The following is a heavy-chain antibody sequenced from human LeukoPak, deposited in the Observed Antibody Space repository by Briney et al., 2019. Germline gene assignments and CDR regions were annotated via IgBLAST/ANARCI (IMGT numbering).Heavy chain of an antibody. CDR2: ISSSSSYI. J-gene: IGHJ5*02. CDR1: GFTFSSYS. CDR3: ARRLGIAAAGPNWFDP. D-gene: IGHD6-13*01. V-gene: IGHV3-21*01. Sequence: GGSLRLSCAASGFTFSSYSMNWVRQAPGKGLEWVSSISSSSSYIYYADSVKGRFTISRDNAKNSLYLQMNSLRAEDTAVYYCARRLGIAAAGPNWFDPWGQGTLVTVSS.